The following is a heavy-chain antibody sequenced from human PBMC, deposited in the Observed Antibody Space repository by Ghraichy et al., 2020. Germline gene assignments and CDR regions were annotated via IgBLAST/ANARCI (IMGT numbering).Heavy chain of an antibody. Sequence: SETLSLTCTVSGGSISSYYWSWIRQPPGKGLEWIGYIYYSGSTNYNPSLKSRVTISVDTSKNQFSLKLSSVTAADTAVYYCARLKNPPGGWFDPWGQGTLVTVSS. CDR2: IYYSGST. CDR1: GGSISSYY. D-gene: IGHD1-14*01. J-gene: IGHJ5*02. CDR3: ARLKNPPGGWFDP. V-gene: IGHV4-59*01.